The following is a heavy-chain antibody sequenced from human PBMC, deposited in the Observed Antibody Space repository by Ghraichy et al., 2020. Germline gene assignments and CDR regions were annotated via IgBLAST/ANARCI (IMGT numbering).Heavy chain of an antibody. CDR1: GFTFSSYW. D-gene: IGHD1-14*01. Sequence: GGSLRLSCAASGFTFSSYWMHWVRQAPGKGLVWVSRINTDGSSTDDADSVKGRFTVSRDNAKKALYLQMDSLTAEDTAVYYCARSDADWYFDLWGRGTLVSVSS. CDR3: ARSDADWYFDL. V-gene: IGHV3-74*01. J-gene: IGHJ2*01. CDR2: INTDGSST.